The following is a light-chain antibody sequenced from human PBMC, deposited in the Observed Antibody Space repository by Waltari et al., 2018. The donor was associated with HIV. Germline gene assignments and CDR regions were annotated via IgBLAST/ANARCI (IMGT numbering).Light chain of an antibody. CDR3: SSYTPTNTVI. J-gene: IGLJ2*01. CDR1: NSDVVGYNY. CDR2: EVT. Sequence: QSALTPPSSVSGSPGPSITISCLGTNSDVVGYNYVSCYQQHPAKAPNILIYEVTNLPSGISNRFSGSKSGNTAALTISGLQAEDEADYYCSSYTPTNTVIFGGGTKLTVL. V-gene: IGLV2-14*01.